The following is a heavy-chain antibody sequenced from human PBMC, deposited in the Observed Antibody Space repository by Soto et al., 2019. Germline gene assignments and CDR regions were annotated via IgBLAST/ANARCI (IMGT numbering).Heavy chain of an antibody. J-gene: IGHJ5*01. CDR1: GESVSTNSAT. Sequence: QVQLQQSGPGLVKPSQTLSLTCAISGESVSTNSATWDWIRQSPSRGLEWLGRTYYRSKWYHDYAASVKGRIHINANTSNIQLSLQLISVTPDDTAVYYCARLIGDSWLDSWGQGTLVTVSS. V-gene: IGHV6-1*01. CDR3: ARLIGDSWLDS. CDR2: TYYRSKWYH. D-gene: IGHD2-8*01.